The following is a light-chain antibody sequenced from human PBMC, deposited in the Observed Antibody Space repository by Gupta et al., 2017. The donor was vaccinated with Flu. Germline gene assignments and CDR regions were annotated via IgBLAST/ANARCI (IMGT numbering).Light chain of an antibody. V-gene: IGLV2-23*01. CDR2: EGS. J-gene: IGLJ2*01. Sequence: SITISCTGTSSDVGSNNLVSWYQQHPGKAPKLMSYEGSKRPSGVSNRFAGSKSGNTASLTISGLQAEDEAYYYCCSYAGSSPGVFGGGTKLNVL. CDR3: CSYAGSSPGV. CDR1: SSDVGSNNL.